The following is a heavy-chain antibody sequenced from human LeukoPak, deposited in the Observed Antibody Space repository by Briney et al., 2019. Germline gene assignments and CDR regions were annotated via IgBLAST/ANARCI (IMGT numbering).Heavy chain of an antibody. CDR2: ISVYNGNT. D-gene: IGHD3-22*01. V-gene: IGHV1-18*01. CDR1: GYTFTSYG. J-gene: IGHJ3*02. CDR3: ASRYYYDSSGWGNAFDI. Sequence: ASVKVSCKASGYTFTSYGISWVRQAPGQGLEWMGWISVYNGNTNYAQKLQGRVTMTTDTSTSTAYMELRSLRSDDTAVYYCASRYYYDSSGWGNAFDIWGQGIMVTVSS.